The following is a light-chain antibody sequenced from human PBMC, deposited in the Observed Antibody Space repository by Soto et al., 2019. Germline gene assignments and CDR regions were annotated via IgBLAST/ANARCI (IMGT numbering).Light chain of an antibody. J-gene: IGKJ4*01. V-gene: IGKV3-15*01. Sequence: EIVMTQSPASLSVSPGERATLSCRASQSVGTNLAWYQKKPGQGPRLLMYGAYTRAIGITASFSRSGSGTVFTLTITSLQSEDFEVYYCQQYQNWLSLGGGTKVEI. CDR3: QQYQNWLS. CDR1: QSVGTN. CDR2: GAY.